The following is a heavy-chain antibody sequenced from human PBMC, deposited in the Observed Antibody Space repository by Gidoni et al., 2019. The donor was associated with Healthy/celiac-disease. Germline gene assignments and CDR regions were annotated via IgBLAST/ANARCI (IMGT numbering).Heavy chain of an antibody. V-gene: IGHV3-23*01. D-gene: IGHD3-22*01. CDR2: ISGSGGST. CDR3: ARGITMTDY. CDR1: GFTFSSYA. Sequence: EVQLLESGGGLVQPGGSLSLSCAASGFTFSSYAMSWVRQATGKGLEWVSAISGSGGSTYYADTVKGRFTISRDNSKNTLYLQMNSLRAEDTAVYYCARGITMTDYWGQGTLVTVSS. J-gene: IGHJ4*02.